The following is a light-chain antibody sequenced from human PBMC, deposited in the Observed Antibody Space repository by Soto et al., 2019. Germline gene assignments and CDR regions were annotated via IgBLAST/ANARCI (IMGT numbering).Light chain of an antibody. J-gene: IGKJ1*01. CDR1: QGISNY. V-gene: IGKV1-27*01. CDR3: QKYDSAPWR. CDR2: AAS. Sequence: DIQMTQSPSSLSASVRDRVTITCRASQGISNYLAWYQQKPGKVPKLLMYAASTLQSGGPSRFSGSGSGTDFTLTTSSLQPEEVATYCCQKYDSAPWRFGQGTKGEIK.